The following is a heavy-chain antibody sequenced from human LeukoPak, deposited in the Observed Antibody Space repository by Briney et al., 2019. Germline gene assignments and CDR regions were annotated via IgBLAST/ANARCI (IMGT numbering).Heavy chain of an antibody. CDR3: ARDLGYSSPSGNFDY. CDR1: GDSISSYY. D-gene: IGHD6-6*01. V-gene: IGHV4-59*01. Sequence: PSETLSLTCSVSGDSISSYYWSWIRQPPGKGLEWIGRIHYSGKTKYNPSLKSRVTISVDMSKNQFSLKLSSVTAADTAVYYCARDLGYSSPSGNFDYWGQGTLVTVSS. CDR2: IHYSGKT. J-gene: IGHJ4*02.